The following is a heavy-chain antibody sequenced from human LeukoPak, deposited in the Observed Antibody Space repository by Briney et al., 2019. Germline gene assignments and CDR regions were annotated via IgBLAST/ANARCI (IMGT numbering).Heavy chain of an antibody. CDR3: ARDSANLDAFDI. V-gene: IGHV3-21*01. D-gene: IGHD1-1*01. CDR2: ISSSSSYI. CDR1: GFTFSSYA. Sequence: GGSLRLSCAASGFTFSSYAMSWVRQAPGKGLEWVSSISSSSSYIYYADSVKGRFTISRDNAKNSLYLQMNSLRAEDTAVYYCARDSANLDAFDIWGQGTMVTVSS. J-gene: IGHJ3*02.